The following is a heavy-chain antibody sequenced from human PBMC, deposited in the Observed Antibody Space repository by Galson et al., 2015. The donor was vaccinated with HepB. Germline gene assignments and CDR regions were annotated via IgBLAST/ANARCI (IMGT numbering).Heavy chain of an antibody. CDR1: GDSITSNLYL. V-gene: IGHV4-39*02. J-gene: IGHJ4*02. CDR3: ARDKYSYNLDADF. CDR2: IYYNGNT. D-gene: IGHD5-18*01. Sequence: TLSLTCTVSGDSITSNLYLWAWIRQSPGRGLEWIATIYYNGNTYYSPSLKSRVTISLDTTKTEFYLKVTSVTAAATALYFCARDKYSYNLDADFWGQGTLVTVSS.